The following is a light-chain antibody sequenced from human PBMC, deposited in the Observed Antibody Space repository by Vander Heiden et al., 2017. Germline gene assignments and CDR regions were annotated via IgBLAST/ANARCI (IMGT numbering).Light chain of an antibody. CDR2: AAS. V-gene: IGKV1D-8*01. Sequence: VIWMTQSPSLVSASTGDRVTISCRMSQDISRHLAWFQQRPGKAPELLIYAASTLQSGVPSRFSGSGSGTDFTLTISSLQSEDFAIYYCRHDYNFPHTFGQGTKVEIK. CDR1: QDISRH. J-gene: IGKJ2*01. CDR3: RHDYNFPHT.